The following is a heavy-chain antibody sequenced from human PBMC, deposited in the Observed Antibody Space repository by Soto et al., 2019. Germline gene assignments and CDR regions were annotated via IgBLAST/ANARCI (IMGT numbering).Heavy chain of an antibody. D-gene: IGHD3-22*01. V-gene: IGHV5-51*01. CDR2: IYPGDSDT. Sequence: VDSLKISCVGSGYTFINYWICCFLRLPVTVLEWVGIIYPGDSDTIYNPSFQGHVIISADKSINTAYLQWNSLKASDTAIYYCARHDTTDYESGAHFYGDYWGRGTQVTVSS. CDR3: ARHDTTDYESGAHFYGDY. CDR1: GYTFINYW. J-gene: IGHJ4*02.